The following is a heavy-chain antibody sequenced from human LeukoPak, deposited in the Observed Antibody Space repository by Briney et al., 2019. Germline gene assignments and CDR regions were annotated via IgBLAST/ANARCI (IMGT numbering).Heavy chain of an antibody. CDR3: ARAEGAIFGVVIRDWFDP. V-gene: IGHV1-46*01. Sequence: ASVKVSCKASGYTFTSYYMHWVRQAPGQGLEWMGIINPSGGSTSYAQKFQGRVTMTRDTSTSTVYMELSSLRSEDTAVYYCARAEGAIFGVVIRDWFDPWGQGTLVTVSS. D-gene: IGHD3-3*01. J-gene: IGHJ5*02. CDR1: GYTFTSYY. CDR2: INPSGGST.